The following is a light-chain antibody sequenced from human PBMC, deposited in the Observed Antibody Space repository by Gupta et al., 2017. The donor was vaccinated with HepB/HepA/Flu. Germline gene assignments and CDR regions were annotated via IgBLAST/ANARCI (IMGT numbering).Light chain of an antibody. V-gene: IGKV3-15*01. CDR2: GAS. CDR1: QSVSNK. Sequence: EIVLTQSPATLSVSPGERATLSCRASQSVSNKLAWYQQKPGQAPRLVMYGASTRATGIPARFSGSGSGTEFTLTISSLQSEDSAVYYCQQNSYWPRTFGEGTKVEIK. J-gene: IGKJ4*02. CDR3: QQNSYWPRT.